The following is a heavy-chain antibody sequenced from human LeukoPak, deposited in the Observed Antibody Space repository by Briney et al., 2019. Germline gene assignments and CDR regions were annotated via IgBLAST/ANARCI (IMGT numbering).Heavy chain of an antibody. CDR1: GGSFSGYY. V-gene: IGHV4-34*01. D-gene: IGHD4-17*01. CDR3: ARETTVTTANWFDP. J-gene: IGHJ5*02. CDR2: INHSGST. Sequence: SETLSLTCAVYGGSFSGYYWSWIRQPPGKGLEWIGEINHSGSTNYNPSLKRRVTISVDTSKNQFSLKLSSVTAADTAVYYCARETTVTTANWFDPWGQGTLVTVSS.